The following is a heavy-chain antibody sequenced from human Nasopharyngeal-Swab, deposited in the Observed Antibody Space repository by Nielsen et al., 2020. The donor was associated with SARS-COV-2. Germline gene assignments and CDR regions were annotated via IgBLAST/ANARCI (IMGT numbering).Heavy chain of an antibody. J-gene: IGHJ4*02. V-gene: IGHV4-39*07. D-gene: IGHD2-2*01. Sequence: RQAPGKGLEWIGSIYYSGSTYYNPSLKSRVTISVDTSKNQFSLKLGSVTAADTAVYYCARDGRNGYCSSTSCYFVYYFDYWGQGTLVTVSS. CDR2: IYYSGST. CDR3: ARDGRNGYCSSTSCYFVYYFDY.